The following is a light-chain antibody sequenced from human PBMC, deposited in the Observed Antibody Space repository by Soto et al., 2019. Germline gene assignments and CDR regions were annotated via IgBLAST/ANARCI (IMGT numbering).Light chain of an antibody. CDR1: QSINTY. V-gene: IGKV1-39*01. CDR3: QQSYSNTRT. CDR2: AAS. J-gene: IGKJ2*01. Sequence: DIQMTQSPSSLSASVGDRVTITCRASQSINTYLNWYQQKPGKAPNLLIYAASSLQSGVPSRFSGSGSGTDFTLTISSLQPEDFATYYCQQSYSNTRTFGQGTKLEIK.